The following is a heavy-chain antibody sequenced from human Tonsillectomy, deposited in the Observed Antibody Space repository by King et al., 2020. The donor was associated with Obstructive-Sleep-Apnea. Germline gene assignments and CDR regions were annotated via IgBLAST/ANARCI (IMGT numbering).Heavy chain of an antibody. CDR2: IYYSGST. D-gene: IGHD3-3*01. V-gene: IGHV4-39*07. J-gene: IGHJ4*02. CDR1: GGSISSRSYS. Sequence: LQLQESGPGLVKPSETLSLTCTVSGGSISSRSYSWGWIRQPPGKGLEWIGNIYYSGSTYYNPSLMSRVTISGDTSKNQFSLKVSSVTAADTAVYYCARDRSGYGGFDYWGQGTLVTVSS. CDR3: ARDRSGYGGFDY.